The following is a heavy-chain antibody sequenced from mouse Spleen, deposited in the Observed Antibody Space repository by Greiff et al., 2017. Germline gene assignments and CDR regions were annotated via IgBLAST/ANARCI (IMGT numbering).Heavy chain of an antibody. CDR3: ARDLLPYYYAMDY. V-gene: IGHV5-16*01. Sequence: EVKLMESEGGLVQPGSSMKLSCTASGFTFSDYYMAWVRQVPEKGLEWVANINYDGSSTYYLDSLKSRFIISRDNAKNILYLQMSSLKSEDTATYYCARDLLPYYYAMDYWGQGTSVTVSS. CDR1: GFTFSDYY. CDR2: INYDGSST. D-gene: IGHD2-1*01. J-gene: IGHJ4*01.